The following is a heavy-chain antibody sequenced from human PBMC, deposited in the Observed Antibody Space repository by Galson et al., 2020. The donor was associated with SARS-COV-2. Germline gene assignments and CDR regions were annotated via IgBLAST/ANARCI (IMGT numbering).Heavy chain of an antibody. V-gene: IGHV4-34*01. D-gene: IGHD2-2*01. Sequence: SQTLSLTCAVYGGSFSGYYWSWIRQPPGKGLEWIGEINHSGSTNYNPSLKSRVTISVDTSKNQFSLKLSSVTAADTAVYYCATSYQLLSAFDIWGQGTMVTVSS. CDR3: ATSYQLLSAFDI. CDR1: GGSFSGYY. CDR2: INHSGST. J-gene: IGHJ3*02.